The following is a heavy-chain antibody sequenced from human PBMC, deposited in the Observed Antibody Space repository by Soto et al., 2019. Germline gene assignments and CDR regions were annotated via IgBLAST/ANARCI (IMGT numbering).Heavy chain of an antibody. CDR1: GYTFTSYD. V-gene: IGHV1-8*01. D-gene: IGHD5-12*01. Sequence: ASVKVSCKASGYTFTSYDINWVRQATGQGLEWMGWMNPNSGNTGYAQKFQGRVTMTRNTSISTAYMELSSLRSEDTAVYYCARGGGDSGYDYDYYYYYMDVWGKGTTVTVSS. CDR2: MNPNSGNT. J-gene: IGHJ6*03. CDR3: ARGGGDSGYDYDYYYYYMDV.